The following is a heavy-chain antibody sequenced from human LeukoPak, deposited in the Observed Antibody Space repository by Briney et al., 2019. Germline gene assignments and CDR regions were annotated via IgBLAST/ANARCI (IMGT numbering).Heavy chain of an antibody. CDR2: IITILGIA. D-gene: IGHD6-13*01. Sequence: SVTVSCKASGGTFSSYAISWVRQAPGQGLEWMGRIITILGIANYAQKFQGRVTITADKSTSTAYMELSSLRSEDTAVYYCARDGYSSSKYYYYGMDVWGQGTTVTVSS. J-gene: IGHJ6*02. V-gene: IGHV1-69*04. CDR1: GGTFSSYA. CDR3: ARDGYSSSKYYYYGMDV.